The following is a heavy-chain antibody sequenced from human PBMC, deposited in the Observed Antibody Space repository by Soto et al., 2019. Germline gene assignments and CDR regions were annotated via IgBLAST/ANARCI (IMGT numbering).Heavy chain of an antibody. CDR2: IWYDGSNK. V-gene: IGHV3-33*01. Sequence: GGSLRLSCAASGFTFSSYGMHWVRQAPGKGLEWVAVIWYDGSNKYYADSVKGRFTISRDNSKNTLYLQMNSLRAEDTAVYYCAREKSRSDFEVWDVVVPAAKSDAFDIWGQGTMVTVSS. CDR3: AREKSRSDFEVWDVVVPAAKSDAFDI. J-gene: IGHJ3*02. CDR1: GFTFSSYG. D-gene: IGHD2-2*01.